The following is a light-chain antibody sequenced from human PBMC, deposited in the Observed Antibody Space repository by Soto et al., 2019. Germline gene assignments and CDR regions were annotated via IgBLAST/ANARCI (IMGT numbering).Light chain of an antibody. CDR3: GSWDSSLSAYV. J-gene: IGLJ1*01. Sequence: QSVMTQPPSVSAAPGQTVTISCSGSSSNIGGNSVSWYQQLPETAPKLLIYDDNKRPSGIPDRFSGSKSGTSATLGITGFQTGDEADYYCGSWDSSLSAYVFGTGTKLTGL. V-gene: IGLV1-51*01. CDR1: SSNIGGNS. CDR2: DDN.